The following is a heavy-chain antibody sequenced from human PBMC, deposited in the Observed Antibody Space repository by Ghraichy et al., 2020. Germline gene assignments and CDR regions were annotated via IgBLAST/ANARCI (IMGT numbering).Heavy chain of an antibody. J-gene: IGHJ4*02. Sequence: SETLSLTCAVYGGSFSGYYWSWTRQPPGKGLEWIGEINHSGSTNYNPSLKSRVTISVDTSKNQFSLKLSSVTAADTAVYYCARRRYGGNAWGGLLSYLDYWGLGTLVTVSS. CDR1: GGSFSGYY. CDR2: INHSGST. D-gene: IGHD4-23*01. V-gene: IGHV4-34*01. CDR3: ARRRYGGNAWGGLLSYLDY.